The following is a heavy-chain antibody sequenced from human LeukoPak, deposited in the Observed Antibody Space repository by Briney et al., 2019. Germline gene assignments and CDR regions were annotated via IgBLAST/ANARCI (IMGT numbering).Heavy chain of an antibody. D-gene: IGHD1-26*01. J-gene: IGHJ4*02. CDR1: GGSISSGGYY. V-gene: IGHV4-31*03. CDR2: IYYSGTT. CDR3: ARDVTGGSYFDY. Sequence: PSETLSLTCTVSGGSISSGGYYWSWIRQYPGKGLEWIGYIYYSGTTYYNPSLESRVTMSVDTSKNQFSLKLISVTAADTAVYYCARDVTGGSYFDYWGQGTLVTVSS.